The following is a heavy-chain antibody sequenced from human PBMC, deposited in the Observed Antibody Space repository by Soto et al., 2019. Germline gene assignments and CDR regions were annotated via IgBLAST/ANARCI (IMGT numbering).Heavy chain of an antibody. Sequence: QLQLQESGPGLVKPSETLSLTCTVSGGSISSSTYYWGWIRQPPGKELEWIGMIYYSGSAYYNPSLKSRVTISIDTSKNQSSLRMSSVTAAATAVYYCARHGVDYGDYASYYYYGMDVWGRGTTVTVSS. CDR1: GGSISSSTYY. V-gene: IGHV4-39*01. J-gene: IGHJ6*02. CDR2: IYYSGSA. CDR3: ARHGVDYGDYASYYYYGMDV. D-gene: IGHD4-17*01.